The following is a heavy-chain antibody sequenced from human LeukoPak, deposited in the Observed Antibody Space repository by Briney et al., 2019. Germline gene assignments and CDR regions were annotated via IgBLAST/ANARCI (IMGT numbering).Heavy chain of an antibody. Sequence: ASVKVSCKTSGYTFTNYHIHWVRQAPGQEPEWMGIIHPDGGGTTYAQKFQGRVTMTSDLSTSTVYMQLNSLRFEDTAVYYRARGPSARFFGVAKGAFDIWGQGTMVTVSS. CDR3: ARGPSARFFGVAKGAFDI. CDR2: IHPDGGGT. CDR1: GYTFTNYH. V-gene: IGHV1-46*01. J-gene: IGHJ3*02. D-gene: IGHD3-3*01.